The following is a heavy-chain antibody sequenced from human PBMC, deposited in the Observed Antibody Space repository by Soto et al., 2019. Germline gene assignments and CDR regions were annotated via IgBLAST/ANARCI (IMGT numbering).Heavy chain of an antibody. CDR1: GGTFSSYS. D-gene: IGHD3-16*01. J-gene: IGHJ5*02. Sequence: SVKVSCKACGGTFSSYSFSWVRQAPGQGLEWMGGITPIFGTVHYAQNFRGRVTITADKSTSIVHMELSSLRSEDTAVFYCAREGDTSEGRGVFFSWGQGTLVTLSS. CDR2: ITPIFGTV. CDR3: AREGDTSEGRGVFFS. V-gene: IGHV1-69*06.